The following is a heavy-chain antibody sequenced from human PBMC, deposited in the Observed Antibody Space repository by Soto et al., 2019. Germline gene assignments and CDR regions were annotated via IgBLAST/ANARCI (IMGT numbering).Heavy chain of an antibody. J-gene: IGHJ4*02. V-gene: IGHV1-69*04. CDR2: IIPLLDIT. CDR3: VRDSPIGSTYSGYDGIDY. Sequence: VASVKVCCKASGGTFSNDIITWVRQAPGQGLEWMGRIIPLLDITNYAQKFQGRVTITADKSTSTAYMEPNSLRSEDTAVYYCVRDSPIGSTYSGYDGIDYWGQGTLVTVSS. CDR1: GGTFSNDI. D-gene: IGHD5-12*01.